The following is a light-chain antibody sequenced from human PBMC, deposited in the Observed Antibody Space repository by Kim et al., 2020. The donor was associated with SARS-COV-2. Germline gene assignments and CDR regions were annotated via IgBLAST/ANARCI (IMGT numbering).Light chain of an antibody. CDR3: QAWDSSTHHYV. V-gene: IGLV3-1*01. CDR1: KLGDKY. Sequence: SYELTQPPSVSVSPGQTASITCSGYKLGDKYVSWYQQKPGQSPVVVIYQDNQRPSGIPERFYGSNSGNTATLTISGTQAMDEADYYCQAWDSSTHHYV. J-gene: IGLJ1*01. CDR2: QDN.